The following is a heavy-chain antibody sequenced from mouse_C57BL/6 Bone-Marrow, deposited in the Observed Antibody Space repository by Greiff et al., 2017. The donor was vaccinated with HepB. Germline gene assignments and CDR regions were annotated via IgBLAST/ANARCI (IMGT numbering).Heavy chain of an antibody. CDR1: GYTFTSYW. J-gene: IGHJ3*01. D-gene: IGHD3-2*02. V-gene: IGHV1-50*01. CDR2: IDPSDSYT. CDR3: ARRGVTAQATFAWFAY. Sequence: VQLQQPGAELVKPGASVKLSCKASGYTFTSYWMQWVKQRPGQGLEWIGEIDPSDSYTNYNQKFKGKATLTVDTSSSTACMQLSSLTSEASAVYYCARRGVTAQATFAWFAYWGQGTLVTVSA.